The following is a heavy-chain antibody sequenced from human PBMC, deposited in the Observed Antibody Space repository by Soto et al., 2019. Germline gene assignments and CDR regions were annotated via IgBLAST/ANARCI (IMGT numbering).Heavy chain of an antibody. J-gene: IGHJ4*02. CDR2: IYYSGST. CDR3: ARTGLDYYDSSGYPYYFDY. V-gene: IGHV4-59*01. D-gene: IGHD3-22*01. Sequence: XETLSLTCTVSGCSISSYYWSWIRQPPGKGLEWIGYIYYSGSTNYNPSLKSRVTISVDTSKNQFSLKLSSVTAADTAVYYCARTGLDYYDSSGYPYYFDYWGQGTLVTVSS. CDR1: GCSISSYY.